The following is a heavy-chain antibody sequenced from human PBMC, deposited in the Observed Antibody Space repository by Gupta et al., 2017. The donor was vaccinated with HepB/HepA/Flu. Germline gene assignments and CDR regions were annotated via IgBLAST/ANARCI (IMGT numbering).Heavy chain of an antibody. CDR2: IYSVGST. CDR3: ARDPNCDWYFDL. J-gene: IGHJ2*01. CDR1: GFTVSTKY. V-gene: IGHV3-53*01. Sequence: EVQLVESGGGLIQPGGSLRLSCAASGFTVSTKYMSWVRQAPGKGRDWVSIIYSVGSTYYAYSVKGRFTISRDNSKNTLYLQMNSLRAEDTAVYYCARDPNCDWYFDLWGRGTLVTVSS. D-gene: IGHD2-8*01.